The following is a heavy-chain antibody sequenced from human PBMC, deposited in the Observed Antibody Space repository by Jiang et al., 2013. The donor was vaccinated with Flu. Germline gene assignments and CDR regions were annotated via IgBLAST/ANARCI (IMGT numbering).Heavy chain of an antibody. J-gene: IGHJ3*02. D-gene: IGHD5-12*01. CDR1: GYTFTSYD. CDR2: MNPNSGNT. CDR3: ATPLVATDDAFDI. V-gene: IGHV1-8*01. Sequence: SCKASGYTFTSYDINWVRQATGQGLEWMGWMNPNSGNTGYAQKFQGRVTMTRNTSISTAYMELSSLRSEDTAVYYCATPLVATDDAFDIWGQGTMVTVSS.